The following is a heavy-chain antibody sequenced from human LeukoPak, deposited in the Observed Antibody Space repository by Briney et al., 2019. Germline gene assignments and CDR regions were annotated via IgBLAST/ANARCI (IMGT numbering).Heavy chain of an antibody. J-gene: IGHJ4*02. CDR2: INWNGGST. CDR3: AMKAVPRPRLHDAFDF. V-gene: IGHV3-20*04. Sequence: GGSLRLSCAASGFTFDDYGMSWVRQAPGKGLEWVSGINWNGGSTGYADSVKGRFTISRDNSKNTLYLQMNSLRADDTAVYYCAMKAVPRPRLHDAFDFWGQGTLVTVSS. D-gene: IGHD5-24*01. CDR1: GFTFDDYG.